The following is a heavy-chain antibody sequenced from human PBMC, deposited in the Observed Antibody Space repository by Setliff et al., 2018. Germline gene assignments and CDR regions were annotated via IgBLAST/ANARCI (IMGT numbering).Heavy chain of an antibody. J-gene: IGHJ4*02. CDR1: GYSISSGYY. CDR3: ARGGYYGSGSYKH. Sequence: PSETLSLTCTVSGYSISSGYYWGWIRQPPGKGLEWIGSIYHSGSTYYNPSLKSRVTISVDTSENQFSLKLSSVTAADTAVYYCARGGYYGSGSYKHWGQGTLVTVS. D-gene: IGHD3-10*01. V-gene: IGHV4-38-2*02. CDR2: IYHSGST.